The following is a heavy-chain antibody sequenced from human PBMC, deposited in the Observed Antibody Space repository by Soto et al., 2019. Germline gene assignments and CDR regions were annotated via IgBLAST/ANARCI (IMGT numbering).Heavy chain of an antibody. CDR2: INPNTGGT. V-gene: IGHV1-2*04. J-gene: IGHJ6*02. D-gene: IGHD3-3*01. CDR1: GYTLTGYY. Sequence: ASVKVSCKASGYTLTGYYMHWVRQAPGQGLEWMGWINPNTGGTNYAQKFQGWVTMTRDTAISTAYMELGRLRSDDTAVYYCARDRVDYDFWSGKNYYYGMDVGGQGTTVTVSS. CDR3: ARDRVDYDFWSGKNYYYGMDV.